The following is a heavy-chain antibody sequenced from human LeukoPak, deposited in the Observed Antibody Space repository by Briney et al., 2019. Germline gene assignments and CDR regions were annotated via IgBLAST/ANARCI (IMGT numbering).Heavy chain of an antibody. J-gene: IGHJ6*03. V-gene: IGHV3-48*03. CDR2: ISSSGSTI. CDR3: VKQQLVLHYMDV. CDR1: GFTFSSYE. Sequence: GGSLRLPCAASGFTFSSYEMNWVRQAPGKGLEWVSYISSSGSTIYYADSVKGRFTISRDNAKNSLYLQMNSLRAEDTAVYYCVKQQLVLHYMDVWGKGTTVTVSS. D-gene: IGHD6-13*01.